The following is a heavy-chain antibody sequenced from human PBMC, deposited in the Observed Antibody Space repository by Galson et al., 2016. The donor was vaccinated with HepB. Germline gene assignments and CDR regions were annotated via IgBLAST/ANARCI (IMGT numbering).Heavy chain of an antibody. D-gene: IGHD3-22*01. CDR3: AKENRKITMVVLYPYYGMDV. CDR1: GFSFSNFA. CDR2: IIFDGSNK. V-gene: IGHV3-30*18. J-gene: IGHJ6*02. Sequence: SLRLSCAASGFSFSNFAIHWVRQAPGKGLEWVAVIIFDGSNKFYADSVKGRFTISRDISKNTLYLQMNSLRAEDTAVYYCAKENRKITMVVLYPYYGMDVWGQGTTITVSS.